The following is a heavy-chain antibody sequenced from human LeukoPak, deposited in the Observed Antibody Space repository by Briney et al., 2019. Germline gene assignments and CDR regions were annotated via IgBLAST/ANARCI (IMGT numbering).Heavy chain of an antibody. CDR3: DL. CDR2: IGTAGKT. V-gene: IGHV3-13*01. D-gene: IGHD4/OR15-4a*01. J-gene: IGHJ2*01. CDR1: GFTFSSSD. Sequence: GGSLRLSCAASGFTFSSSDMHWVRQSPGKGLEWVAAIGTAGKTYYPGSVKGRFTISRENAKNSSYARETPDFVDYGYAWDFDLWGRGTLVAVSS.